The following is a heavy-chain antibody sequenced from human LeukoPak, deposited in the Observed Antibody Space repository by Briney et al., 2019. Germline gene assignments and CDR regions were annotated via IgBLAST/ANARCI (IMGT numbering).Heavy chain of an antibody. D-gene: IGHD3-3*01. CDR1: GYTFTSYG. Sequence: SVKVSCKASGYTFTSYGISWVRQAPGQGLEWMGGIIPIFGTANYAQKFQGRVTITADESTSTAYMELSSLRSEDTAVYYCASVTIFGVVIQGDAFDIWGQGTMVTVSS. V-gene: IGHV1-69*13. J-gene: IGHJ3*02. CDR2: IIPIFGTA. CDR3: ASVTIFGVVIQGDAFDI.